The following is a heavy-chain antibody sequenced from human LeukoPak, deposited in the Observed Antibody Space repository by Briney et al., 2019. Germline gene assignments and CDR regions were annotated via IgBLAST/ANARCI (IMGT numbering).Heavy chain of an antibody. J-gene: IGHJ4*02. V-gene: IGHV3-23*01. CDR1: GYSFTSYW. CDR3: AKSGYNRFDY. D-gene: IGHD5-24*01. CDR2: ISGSDSST. Sequence: GESLKISCKGSGYSFTSYWIGWVRQAPGKGLEWVSTISGSDSSTHYADSVKGRFTISRDNSKNTLYLQMNSLRADDTAVYYCAKSGYNRFDYWGQGTLVTVSS.